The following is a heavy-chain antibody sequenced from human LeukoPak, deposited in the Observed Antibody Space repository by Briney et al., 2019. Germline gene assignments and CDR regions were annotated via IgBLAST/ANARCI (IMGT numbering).Heavy chain of an antibody. CDR3: ARVKGYSYGFGPPFDY. CDR2: IYYSGNT. Sequence: SETLSLTCSVSGGSISGYFWTWIRQPPGKGLEWIGYIYYSGNTNYKPSLKSRVTISVDTSKNQFSLKLSSVTAADTAVYYCARVKGYSYGFGPPFDYWGQGTLVTVSS. D-gene: IGHD5-18*01. J-gene: IGHJ4*02. V-gene: IGHV4-59*12. CDR1: GGSISGYF.